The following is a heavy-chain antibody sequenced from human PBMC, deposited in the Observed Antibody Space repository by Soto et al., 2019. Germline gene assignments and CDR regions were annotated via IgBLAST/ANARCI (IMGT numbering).Heavy chain of an antibody. CDR3: ARDLGSSFDWFDP. J-gene: IGHJ5*02. CDR2: IYYSGST. V-gene: IGHV4-59*01. CDR1: GGSISSYY. Sequence: LSLTFTVSGGSISSYYWSWIRQPPGKGLEWIGYIYYSGSTNYNPSLKSRVTISVDTSKNQFPLKLSSVTAADTAVYYCARDLGSSFDWFDPWGQGTLVTVSS. D-gene: IGHD6-13*01.